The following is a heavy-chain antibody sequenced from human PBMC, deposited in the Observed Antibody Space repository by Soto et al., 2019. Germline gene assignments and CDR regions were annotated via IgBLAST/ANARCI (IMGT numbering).Heavy chain of an antibody. CDR1: GLSLSNGW. D-gene: IGHD3-10*01. V-gene: IGHV3-15*07. Sequence: GVPMRLYCAVCGLSLSNGWLNWVRKAPGKGLEWVGRIKSKTDGGTTDYAAPVKGRFTISRDDSQNTLYLQMNSLKTEDTAVYYCTTSPDTGFGYYYYGMDVWGQGTTVTDSS. CDR2: IKSKTDGGTT. CDR3: TTSPDTGFGYYYYGMDV. J-gene: IGHJ6*02.